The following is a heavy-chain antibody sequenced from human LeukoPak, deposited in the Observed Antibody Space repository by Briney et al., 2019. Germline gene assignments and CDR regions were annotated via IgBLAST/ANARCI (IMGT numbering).Heavy chain of an antibody. D-gene: IGHD2-15*01. CDR3: ARAGYCSGGSCYSDLLDAFDI. CDR2: IYYSGST. J-gene: IGHJ3*02. CDR1: GGSISSYY. Sequence: SETLSLTCTVSGGSISSYYWSWIRQPPGKGLERIGYIYYSGSTNYNPSLKSRVTISVDTSKNQFSLKLSSVTAADTAVYYCARAGYCSGGSCYSDLLDAFDIWGQGTMVTVSS. V-gene: IGHV4-59*08.